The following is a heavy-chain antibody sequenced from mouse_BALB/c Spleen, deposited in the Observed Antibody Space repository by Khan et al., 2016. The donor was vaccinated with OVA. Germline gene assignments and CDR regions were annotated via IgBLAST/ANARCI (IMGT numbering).Heavy chain of an antibody. CDR1: GYTFTSYT. CDR3: SREGAYFRSDGWFAY. V-gene: IGHV1-4*01. Sequence: QVQLKESGAELARPGASVKMSCKASGYTFTSYTMHWVKQRAGQGLEWIGYINPSNSYTNYNQRFKDKATLTADKSSATAYMQLSSLTSEDSAVYYCSREGAYFRSDGWFAYWGQGTLVTVSA. J-gene: IGHJ3*01. D-gene: IGHD2-14*01. CDR2: INPSNSYT.